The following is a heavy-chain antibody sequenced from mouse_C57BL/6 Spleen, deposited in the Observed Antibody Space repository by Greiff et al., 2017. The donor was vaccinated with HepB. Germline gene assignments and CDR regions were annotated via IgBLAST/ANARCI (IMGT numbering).Heavy chain of an antibody. V-gene: IGHV1-61*01. CDR3: AREGYRYFDV. J-gene: IGHJ1*03. CDR1: GYTFTSYW. Sequence: QVQLQQSGAELVRPGSSVKLSCKASGYTFTSYWMDWVKQRPGQGLEWIGNIYPSDSETHYNQKFKDKATLTIDKSSSTAYMQLSSLTSEDSAVYYCAREGYRYFDVWGTGTTVTVSS. CDR2: IYPSDSET.